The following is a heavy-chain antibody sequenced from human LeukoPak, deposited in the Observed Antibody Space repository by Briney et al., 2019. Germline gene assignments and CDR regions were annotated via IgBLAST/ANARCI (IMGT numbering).Heavy chain of an antibody. D-gene: IGHD5-18*01. CDR3: TTGRGYSARAPPPNFDD. J-gene: IGHJ4*02. V-gene: IGHV3-15*01. CDR2: IKRITDGGTT. Sequence: PGGSLRLSCAASGFTFSSYCMTWVRQAPGKGLEWVGRIKRITDGGTTDYAAPVKGRFSISRDDSKNTLYLEMNSLKTEDTAVYYCTTGRGYSARAPPPNFDDWGQGTLVTVSS. CDR1: GFTFSSYC.